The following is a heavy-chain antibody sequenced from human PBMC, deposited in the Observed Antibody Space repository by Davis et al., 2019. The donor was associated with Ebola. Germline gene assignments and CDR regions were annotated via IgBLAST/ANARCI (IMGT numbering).Heavy chain of an antibody. CDR3: ARQSHSSSWYGGYYFDY. J-gene: IGHJ4*02. D-gene: IGHD6-13*01. V-gene: IGHV4-39*01. CDR2: IYYSGST. CDR1: SGSISSSSYY. Sequence: SETLSLTCTVSSGSISSSSYYWGWIRQPPGKGLEWIGSIYYSGSTYYNPSLRSRVTISVDTSKNQFSLKLSSVTATDTAVYYCARQSHSSSWYGGYYFDYWAQGTLVAVSS.